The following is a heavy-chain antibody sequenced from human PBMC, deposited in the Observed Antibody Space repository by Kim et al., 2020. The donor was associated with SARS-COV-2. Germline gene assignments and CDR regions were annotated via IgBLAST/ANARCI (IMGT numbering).Heavy chain of an antibody. Sequence: SGTTYYTPSLKSRVTISVDTSKNQFSLKLSSVTAADTAVYYCAEWWQGDPWGQGTLVTVSS. CDR3: AEWWQGDP. CDR2: SGTT. D-gene: IGHD2-15*01. V-gene: IGHV4-39*01. J-gene: IGHJ5*02.